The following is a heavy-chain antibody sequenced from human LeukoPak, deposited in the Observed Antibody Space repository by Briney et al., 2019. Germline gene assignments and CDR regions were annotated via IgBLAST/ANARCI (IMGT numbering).Heavy chain of an antibody. D-gene: IGHD3-10*01. CDR2: IKQDGSEK. Sequence: HGGSLRLFCAASGFTFTSYWMTWVRQAPGKGLVWVANIKQDGSEKYYVDSVKGRFTISKDNAKNSLYLQMNSLRADDTAVYYCARDLSRSFSMIRGLIQHREFDFWGRGTLVTVSS. J-gene: IGHJ4*02. CDR1: GFTFTSYW. CDR3: ARDLSRSFSMIRGLIQHREFDF. V-gene: IGHV3-7*01.